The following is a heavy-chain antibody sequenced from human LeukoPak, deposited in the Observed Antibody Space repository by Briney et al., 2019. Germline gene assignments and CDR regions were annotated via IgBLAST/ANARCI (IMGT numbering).Heavy chain of an antibody. CDR3: ARAIGGNVIICFKRRWFDP. V-gene: IGHV1-8*02. D-gene: IGHD2-21*01. Sequence: ASVKVSCKASGYTFTDNDITWVRQAAGQGPEWMGWVNPGSGNTGYAQKFQGRVTMTSNPSISTAYMELSSLRSEDTAVYYCARAIGGNVIICFKRRWFDPWGQGTLVSVSS. CDR1: GYTFTDND. CDR2: VNPGSGNT. J-gene: IGHJ5*02.